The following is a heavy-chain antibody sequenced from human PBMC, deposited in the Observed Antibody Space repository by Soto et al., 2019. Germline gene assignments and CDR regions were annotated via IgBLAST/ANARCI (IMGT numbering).Heavy chain of an antibody. Sequence: QVQLVQSGAEVKKPGASVRVSCKASGYTFTDYDINWVRLATGQGLEWMGWMNPSSGYTGYAQKFQGRVTMTWDTSISTAYMELSSLTSADTAVYYCARFVPHQLPTIDYWGQGALVTVSS. V-gene: IGHV1-8*01. CDR1: GYTFTDYD. D-gene: IGHD1-26*01. CDR3: ARFVPHQLPTIDY. CDR2: MNPSSGYT. J-gene: IGHJ4*02.